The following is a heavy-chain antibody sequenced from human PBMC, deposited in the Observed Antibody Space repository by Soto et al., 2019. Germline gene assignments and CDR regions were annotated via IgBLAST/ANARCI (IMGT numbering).Heavy chain of an antibody. CDR3: TRDWVFFYYYGMDV. CDR1: GFTFGDYA. D-gene: IGHD3-3*01. CDR2: IRSKAYGGTT. Sequence: GGALKPSCTAPGFTFGDYAISWFPPAPGKGLEWVGFIRSKAYGGTTEYAASVKGRFTISRDDSKSIAYLQMNSLKTEDTAVYYCTRDWVFFYYYGMDVWGQGTTVTVSS. J-gene: IGHJ6*02. V-gene: IGHV3-49*03.